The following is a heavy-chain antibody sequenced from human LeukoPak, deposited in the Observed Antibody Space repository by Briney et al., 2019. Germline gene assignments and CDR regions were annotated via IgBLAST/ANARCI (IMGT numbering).Heavy chain of an antibody. V-gene: IGHV1-69*04. J-gene: IGHJ4*02. CDR1: GGTFGSYA. Sequence: ASVKVSCKASGGTFGSYAISWVRQAPGQGLEWMGRITPIFGIANYAQKFQGRVTITADKSTSTAYMELSSLRSEDTAVYYCARAGAYCGGDCYQYYFDYWGQGTLVTVSS. CDR3: ARAGAYCGGDCYQYYFDY. D-gene: IGHD2-21*02. CDR2: ITPIFGIA.